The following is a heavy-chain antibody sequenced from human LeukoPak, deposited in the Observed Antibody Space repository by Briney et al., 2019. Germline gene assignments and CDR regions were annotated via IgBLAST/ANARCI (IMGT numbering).Heavy chain of an antibody. J-gene: IGHJ4*02. V-gene: IGHV1-69*13. Sequence: SVKVSCKASGYTFTNFPMHWVRQAPGQGLEWMGGIIPIFGTANYAQKFQGRVTITADESTSTAYMELSSLRSEDTAVYYCATPRTTGAFDYWGQGTLVTVSS. CDR3: ATPRTTGAFDY. CDR2: IIPIFGTA. D-gene: IGHD4-17*01. CDR1: GYTFTNFP.